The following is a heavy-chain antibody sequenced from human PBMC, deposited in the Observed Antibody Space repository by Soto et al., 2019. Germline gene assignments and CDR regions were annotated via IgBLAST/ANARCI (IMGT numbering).Heavy chain of an antibody. Sequence: QVQLVESGGGVVQPGRSLRLSCAASGFTFSSYAMHWVRQAPGKGLEWVAVISYDGSNKYYADSVKGRFTISRDNSKNTLYLKMNSLRAEDTAVYYCARDGSGGWYDFWSGYYTSFDYWGQGTLVTVSS. CDR1: GFTFSSYA. D-gene: IGHD3-3*01. CDR2: ISYDGSNK. CDR3: ARDGSGGWYDFWSGYYTSFDY. V-gene: IGHV3-30-3*01. J-gene: IGHJ4*02.